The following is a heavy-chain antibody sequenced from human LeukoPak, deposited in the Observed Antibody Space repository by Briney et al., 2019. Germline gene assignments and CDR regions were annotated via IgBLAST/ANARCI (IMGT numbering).Heavy chain of an antibody. J-gene: IGHJ4*02. CDR1: DDSVTTSY. Sequence: PSETLSLTCTVSDDSVTTSYWSWIRQSAGKGLEWVGRVTRNGGVLYNSNDSSLRSRVILSVDASKNQFYLTLSGVTAADTGVYYCARGNGWKLHDYWGQGIQVTVSS. V-gene: IGHV4-4*07. CDR2: VTRNGGVLYN. CDR3: ARGNGWKLHDY. D-gene: IGHD4-23*01.